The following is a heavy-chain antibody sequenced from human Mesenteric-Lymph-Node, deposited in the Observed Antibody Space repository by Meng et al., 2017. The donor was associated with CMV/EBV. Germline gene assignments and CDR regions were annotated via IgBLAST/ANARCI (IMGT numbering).Heavy chain of an antibody. Sequence: SVKVSCKASGGTFRGYIITWLRQAPGQGLEWMGRIIPMSGTTNYAQKFQGRLTLSTDESMTTAYMELSSLRSDDTAVYYCARVPALTMYGSLDYWGQGTLVTVSS. V-gene: IGHV1-69*05. D-gene: IGHD3-3*01. CDR2: IIPMSGTT. CDR1: GGTFRGYI. J-gene: IGHJ4*02. CDR3: ARVPALTMYGSLDY.